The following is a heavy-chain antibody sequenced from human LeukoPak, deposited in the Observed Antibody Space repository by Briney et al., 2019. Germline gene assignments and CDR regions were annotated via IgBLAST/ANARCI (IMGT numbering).Heavy chain of an antibody. J-gene: IGHJ4*02. CDR2: IYYSGST. D-gene: IGHD1-26*01. CDR3: ARWELLCFDY. CDR1: GGSISSYY. V-gene: IGHV4-59*01. Sequence: PLETLSLTCTVSGGSISSYYWSWIRQPPGKGLEWIGYIYYSGSTNYNPSLKSRVTISVDTSKNQFSLKLSSVTAADTAVYYCARWELLCFDYWGQGTLVTVSS.